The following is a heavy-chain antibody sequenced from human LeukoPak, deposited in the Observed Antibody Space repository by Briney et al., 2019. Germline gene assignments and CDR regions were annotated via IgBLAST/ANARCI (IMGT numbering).Heavy chain of an antibody. Sequence: PSETLSLTCTVSGGSISSSSYYWGWIRQPPGKGLERIGSIYYSGSTYHNPSLKSRVTISVDTSKNQFSLKLSSVTAADTAVYYCARAARDQLLYAYFFDYWGQGTLVTVSS. CDR2: IYYSGST. V-gene: IGHV4-39*07. J-gene: IGHJ4*02. D-gene: IGHD2-2*02. CDR3: ARAARDQLLYAYFFDY. CDR1: GGSISSSSYY.